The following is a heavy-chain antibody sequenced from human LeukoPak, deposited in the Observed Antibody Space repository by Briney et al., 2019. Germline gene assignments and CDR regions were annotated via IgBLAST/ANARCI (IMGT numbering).Heavy chain of an antibody. CDR2: IKEDGTHK. D-gene: IGHD2-8*01. CDR3: AREARGTRAAFDV. CDR1: GFTFSSYW. V-gene: IGHV3-7*01. Sequence: PGRSLRLSCAASGFTFSSYWMSWVRQAPGKGLEWAANIKEDGTHKYYVGSVRGRFTISRDNAKNSLYLQMNSLRAEDTAIYYCAREARGTRAAFDVWGQGTMVTVFS. J-gene: IGHJ3*01.